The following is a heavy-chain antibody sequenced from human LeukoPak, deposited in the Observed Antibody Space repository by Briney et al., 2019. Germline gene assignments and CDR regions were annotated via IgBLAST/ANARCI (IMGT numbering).Heavy chain of an antibody. V-gene: IGHV4-61*01. Sequence: PSETLSLTCTVSGGSISSSSYYWNWIRQPPGKGLEWIGYIYYRGSTDYNSSLKSRVTLSLDTSKNQFSLNLSSVTAADTAVYYCAREGYTGSFSYWGQGTLVTVSS. D-gene: IGHD1-26*01. CDR1: GGSISSSSYY. CDR3: AREGYTGSFSY. CDR2: IYYRGST. J-gene: IGHJ4*02.